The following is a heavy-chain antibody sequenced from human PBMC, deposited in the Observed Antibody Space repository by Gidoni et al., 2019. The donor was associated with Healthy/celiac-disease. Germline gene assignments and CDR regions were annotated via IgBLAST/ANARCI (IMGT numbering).Heavy chain of an antibody. Sequence: QLQLQESGPGLVKPSETMSLTCTVSGGSISSSSYYWGWIRQPPGKGLEWIGSIYYSGSTYYNPSLKSRVTISVDTSKNQFSLKLSSVTAADTAVYYCARYISVGATGFDPWGQGTLVTVSS. CDR1: GGSISSSSYY. CDR2: IYYSGST. D-gene: IGHD1-26*01. V-gene: IGHV4-39*01. CDR3: ARYISVGATGFDP. J-gene: IGHJ5*02.